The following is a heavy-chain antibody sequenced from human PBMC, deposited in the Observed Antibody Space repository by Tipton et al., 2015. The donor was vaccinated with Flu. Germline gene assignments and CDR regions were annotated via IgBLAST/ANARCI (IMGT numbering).Heavy chain of an antibody. Sequence: TLSLTCTLSGDSISGYACSWIRQPPGKGLEWIGYISYSGSTNYNPSLKSRVTVSVDSSKNQFSLRLTSVTAADTAVYYCARAQGYYASGPFDPWGQGTLVTVSS. D-gene: IGHD3-10*01. CDR1: GDSISGYA. J-gene: IGHJ5*02. CDR3: ARAQGYYASGPFDP. V-gene: IGHV4-59*01. CDR2: ISYSGST.